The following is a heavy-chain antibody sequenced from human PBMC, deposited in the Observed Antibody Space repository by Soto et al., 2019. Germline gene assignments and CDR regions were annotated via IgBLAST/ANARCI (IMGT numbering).Heavy chain of an antibody. CDR2: INHSGST. Sequence: SETLSLTCAVYGGSFSGYYWSWIRQPPGKGLEWIGEINHSGSTNYNPSLKSRVTISVDTSKNQFSLKLSSVTAADTAVYYCARGRGIAARPEYFQHWGQGTLVTVSS. CDR1: GGSFSGYY. CDR3: ARGRGIAARPEYFQH. J-gene: IGHJ1*01. D-gene: IGHD6-6*01. V-gene: IGHV4-34*01.